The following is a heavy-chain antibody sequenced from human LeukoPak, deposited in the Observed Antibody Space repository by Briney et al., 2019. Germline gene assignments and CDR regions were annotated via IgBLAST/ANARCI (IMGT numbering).Heavy chain of an antibody. CDR1: GFTFSDYD. Sequence: PGGSLRLSCVASGFTFSDYDMNWVRQAPGNGLEWVSYISTSSSTIYYVDSVKGRFTISRDNAKNSLYLQMNSLRAEDTAVYYCARGPPLFDPWGQGTLVTVSS. V-gene: IGHV3-48*01. CDR3: ARGPPLFDP. J-gene: IGHJ5*02. CDR2: ISTSSSTI.